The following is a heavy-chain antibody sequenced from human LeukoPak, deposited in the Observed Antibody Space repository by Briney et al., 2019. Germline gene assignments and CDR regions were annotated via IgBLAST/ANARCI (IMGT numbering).Heavy chain of an antibody. J-gene: IGHJ6*03. CDR1: GYSISSGYY. CDR2: IYHSGST. D-gene: IGHD3-22*01. V-gene: IGHV4-38-2*02. CDR3: ARGDPVVSYYYYYYMDV. Sequence: SETLSLTCTVSGYSISSGYYWGWIRQPPGKGLEWIGSIYHSGSTYYNPSLKSRVTISVDTSKNQFSLKLSSVTAADTAVYYCARGDPVVSYYYYYYMDVWGKGTTVTVSS.